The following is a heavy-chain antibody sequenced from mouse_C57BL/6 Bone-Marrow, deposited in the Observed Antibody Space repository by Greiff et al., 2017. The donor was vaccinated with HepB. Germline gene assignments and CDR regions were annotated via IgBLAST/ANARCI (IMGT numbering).Heavy chain of an antibody. J-gene: IGHJ3*01. CDR3: TSPYYGNYSTWFAY. V-gene: IGHV1-5*01. CDR2: IYPGNSDT. CDR1: GYTFTSYW. D-gene: IGHD2-10*01. Sequence: EVQLQQSGTVLARPGASVKMSCKTSGYTFTSYWMHWVKQRPGQGLEWIGAIYPGNSDTSYNPKFKGKAKLTAVTSASTAYMELSSLTNEDSAVYYCTSPYYGNYSTWFAYWGQGTLVTVSA.